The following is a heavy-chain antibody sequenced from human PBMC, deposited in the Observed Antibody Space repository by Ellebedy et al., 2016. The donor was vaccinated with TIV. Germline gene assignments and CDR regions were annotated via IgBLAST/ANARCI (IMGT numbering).Heavy chain of an antibody. CDR1: GVTFSRYA. V-gene: IGHV1-69*13. J-gene: IGHJ5*02. Sequence: AASVKVPCKASGVTFSRYAVSWVRQAPGRGLEWMGTLIPMYGKTHYAQKLQGRVTIAADESTNTAFMELSRLKSEDTAIYYCARGEYRKWFDPWGQGTLVTVSS. CDR2: LIPMYGKT. CDR3: ARGEYRKWFDP. D-gene: IGHD3-10*01.